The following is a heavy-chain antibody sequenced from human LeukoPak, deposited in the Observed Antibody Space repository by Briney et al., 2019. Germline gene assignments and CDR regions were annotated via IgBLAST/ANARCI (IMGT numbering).Heavy chain of an antibody. CDR3: ARIGLGAFDI. D-gene: IGHD3-16*01. CDR1: GGSISSYY. V-gene: IGHV4-59*01. CDR2: IYYSGST. Sequence: SETLSLTCTVSGGSISSYYWSWIRQPPGKGLEWIGYIYYSGSTNYNPSLKSRVTISVDTSKNQFSLKLSSVTAADTAVYYCARIGLGAFDIWGQGTMVTVSS. J-gene: IGHJ3*02.